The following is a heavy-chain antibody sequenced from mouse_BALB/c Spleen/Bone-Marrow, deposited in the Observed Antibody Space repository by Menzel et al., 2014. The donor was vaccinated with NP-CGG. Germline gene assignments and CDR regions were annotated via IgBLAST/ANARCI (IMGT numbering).Heavy chain of an antibody. CDR3: ARARSGNYYAMDY. J-gene: IGHJ4*01. D-gene: IGHD2-1*01. CDR1: GFSLXSYG. CDR2: IWAGGST. Sequence: QVQLKESGPGLVAPSQSLSITCTVSGFSLXSYGVHWVRQPPGKGLEWLGVIWAGGSTNYNSALMSRLSISKDNSKSQVFLKMNSLQTDDTAMYYCARARSGNYYAMDYWGQGTSVTVSS. V-gene: IGHV2-9*02.